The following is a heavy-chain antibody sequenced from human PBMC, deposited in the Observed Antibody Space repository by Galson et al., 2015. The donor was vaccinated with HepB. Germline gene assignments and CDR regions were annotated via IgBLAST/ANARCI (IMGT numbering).Heavy chain of an antibody. CDR3: AKVYGSGSYYNVDYYYYGMDV. CDR2: IYSGGST. CDR1: GFTVSSNH. Sequence: SLRLSCAASGFTVSSNHMSWVRQAPGKGLEWVSVIYSGGSTYYADSVKGRFTISRDNSKNTLYLQMNSLRAEDTAVYYCAKVYGSGSYYNVDYYYYGMDVWGQGTTVTVSS. V-gene: IGHV3-53*01. J-gene: IGHJ6*02. D-gene: IGHD3-10*01.